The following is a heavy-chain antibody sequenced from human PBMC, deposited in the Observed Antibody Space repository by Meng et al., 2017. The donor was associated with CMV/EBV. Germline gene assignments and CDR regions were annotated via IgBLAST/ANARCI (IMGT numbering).Heavy chain of an antibody. V-gene: IGHV3-30*02. Sequence: GESLKISCAASGFTFSSYGMHWVRQAPGKGPEWVAFIRYDGSNKYYADSVKGRFTISRDNSKNTLYLQMNSLRAEDTAVYYCAKVCSSTSCYTGDYYYYGMDVWGQGTTVTVSS. J-gene: IGHJ6*02. CDR1: GFTFSSYG. CDR2: IRYDGSNK. CDR3: AKVCSSTSCYTGDYYYYGMDV. D-gene: IGHD2-2*02.